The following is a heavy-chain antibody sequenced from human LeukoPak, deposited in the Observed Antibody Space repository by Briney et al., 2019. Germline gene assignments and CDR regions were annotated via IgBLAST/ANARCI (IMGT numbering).Heavy chain of an antibody. V-gene: IGHV4-38-2*02. CDR2: INHSGST. J-gene: IGHJ6*03. Sequence: SETLSLTCTVSGYSISSGYYWSWIRQPPGKGLEWIGEINHSGSTNYNPSLKSRVTISVDTSKNQFSLKLSSVTAADTAVYYCARGGKAARRKYYYYYMDVWGKGTTVTVSS. D-gene: IGHD6-6*01. CDR1: GYSISSGYY. CDR3: ARGGKAARRKYYYYYMDV.